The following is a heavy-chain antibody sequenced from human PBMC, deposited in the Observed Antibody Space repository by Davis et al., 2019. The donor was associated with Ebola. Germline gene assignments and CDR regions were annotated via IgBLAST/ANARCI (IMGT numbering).Heavy chain of an antibody. CDR3: ARDREYSSSSAAFDI. CDR1: GFTVSTNY. Sequence: GESLKISCAASGFTVSTNYMSWVRQAPGKGLEWVSYISSSSSTIYYADSVKGRFTISRDNAKNSLYLQMNSLRAEDTAVYYCARDREYSSSSAAFDIWGQGTMVTVSS. CDR2: ISSSSSTI. J-gene: IGHJ3*02. V-gene: IGHV3-48*04. D-gene: IGHD6-6*01.